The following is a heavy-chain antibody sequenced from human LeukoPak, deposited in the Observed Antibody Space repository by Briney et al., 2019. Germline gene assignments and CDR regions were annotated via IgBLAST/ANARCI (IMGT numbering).Heavy chain of an antibody. CDR3: AKQYSSGWYWFDP. J-gene: IGHJ5*02. D-gene: IGHD6-19*01. Sequence: ASVKVSCKASGYTFTSYGISWMRQAPGQGLEWMGWSSAYNGNTNYAQKLQGRVTMTTDTSTSTAYMELRSLRSDDTAVYYCAKQYSSGWYWFDPWGQGTLVTVSS. V-gene: IGHV1-18*01. CDR1: GYTFTSYG. CDR2: SSAYNGNT.